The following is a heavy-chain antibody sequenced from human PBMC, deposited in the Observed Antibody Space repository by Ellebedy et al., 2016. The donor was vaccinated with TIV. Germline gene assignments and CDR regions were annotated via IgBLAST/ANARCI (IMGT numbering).Heavy chain of an antibody. Sequence: PGGSLRLSCAASGFTFSRYWMTWVRQAPGKGLEWLANINEEGSEKYYVDSVMGRFTISRDNMKNSVYLHMKSLRVEDTAMYYCARDGNSYGLRYGMDVWGQGTTVTVSS. V-gene: IGHV3-7*03. CDR3: ARDGNSYGLRYGMDV. J-gene: IGHJ6*02. D-gene: IGHD5-18*01. CDR2: INEEGSEK. CDR1: GFTFSRYW.